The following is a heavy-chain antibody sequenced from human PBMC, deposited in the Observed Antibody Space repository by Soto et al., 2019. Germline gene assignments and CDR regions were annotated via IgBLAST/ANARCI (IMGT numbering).Heavy chain of an antibody. J-gene: IGHJ4*02. CDR1: GYTFTNFG. CDR3: AAIPYDSSGYYPY. CDR2: ISAYNGDT. Sequence: ASVKVSCKASGYTFTNFGISWVRQAPGQGLEWMGWISAYNGDTNYAQKIQGRVTMTTDTSTSTAYMELNSLTSEDTAVYYCAAIPYDSSGYYPYWGQGTLVTVSS. D-gene: IGHD3-22*01. V-gene: IGHV1-18*01.